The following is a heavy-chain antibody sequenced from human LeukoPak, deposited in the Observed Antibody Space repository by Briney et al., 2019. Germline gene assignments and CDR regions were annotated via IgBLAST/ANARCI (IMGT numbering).Heavy chain of an antibody. CDR2: VYFSGST. V-gene: IGHV4-59*01. D-gene: IGHD5-24*01. J-gene: IGHJ4*02. CDR3: ARSRWLQLTFDY. CDR1: GGSISSYF. Sequence: SETLSLTCTVSGGSISSYFWSWLRQPPGKGLEWIAYVYFSGSTNYNPSLESRVTISVDTSKNQFSLKLRSVTAADTAVYYCARSRWLQLTFDYWGQGTLVTVSS.